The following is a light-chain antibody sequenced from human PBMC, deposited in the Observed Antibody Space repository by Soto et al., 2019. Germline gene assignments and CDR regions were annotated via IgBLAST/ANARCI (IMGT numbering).Light chain of an antibody. J-gene: IGLJ1*01. CDR3: SSSTSNSAYV. CDR1: SRDVGGYNY. V-gene: IGLV2-14*01. CDR2: EVR. Sequence: LTQPASLSGSPWQSITMFCTGTSRDVGGYNYVSWYQQHPDKAPHPMIYEVRNRPSGVSTSSSGSKSGNTAYLTISGLQAEDEGDYYCSSSTSNSAYVFGTGTKVTVL.